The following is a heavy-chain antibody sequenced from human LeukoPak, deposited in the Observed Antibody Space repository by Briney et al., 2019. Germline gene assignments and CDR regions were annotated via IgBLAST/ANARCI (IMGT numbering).Heavy chain of an antibody. V-gene: IGHV4-59*12. CDR2: IYYSGST. CDR3: ARDRGTWNDDGFDY. D-gene: IGHD1-1*01. CDR1: GGSISSYY. J-gene: IGHJ4*02. Sequence: PSETLSLTCTVSGGSISSYYWSWIRQPPGKGLEWIGYIYYSGSTNYNPSLKSRVTISVDTSKNQFSLKLTSVTAADTAVYYCARDRGTWNDDGFDYWGQGTLVTVSS.